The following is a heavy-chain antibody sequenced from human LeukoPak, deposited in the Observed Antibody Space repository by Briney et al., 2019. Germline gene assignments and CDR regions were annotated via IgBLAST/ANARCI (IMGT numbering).Heavy chain of an antibody. Sequence: SETLSLTCAVYGGSFSGYYCSWIRQPPGKGLEWIGEINHSGSTNYNPSLKSRVTISVDTSKNQFSLKLSSVTAADTAVYYCARGGIPDFDYWGQGNLVTVSS. J-gene: IGHJ4*02. D-gene: IGHD6-13*01. V-gene: IGHV4-34*01. CDR1: GGSFSGYY. CDR2: INHSGST. CDR3: ARGGIPDFDY.